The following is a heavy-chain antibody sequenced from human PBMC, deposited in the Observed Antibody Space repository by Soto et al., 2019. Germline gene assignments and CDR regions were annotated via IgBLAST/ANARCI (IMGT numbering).Heavy chain of an antibody. D-gene: IGHD5-18*01. CDR1: GYTFTGYY. CDR3: EVQLWLPSSFDY. J-gene: IGHJ4*02. Sequence: ASVKVSCKASGYTFTGYYMHWVRQAPGQGLEWMGWINLNSGGTNYAQKFQGRVTMTRDTSISTAYMELSRLRSDDTAVYYCEVQLWLPSSFDYWGQGTLVTVSS. CDR2: INLNSGGT. V-gene: IGHV1-2*02.